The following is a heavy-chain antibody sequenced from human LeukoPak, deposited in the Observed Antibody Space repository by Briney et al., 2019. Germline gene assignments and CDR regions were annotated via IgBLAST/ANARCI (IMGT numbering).Heavy chain of an antibody. CDR1: GGSISSSSYY. J-gene: IGHJ3*02. Sequence: PSETLSLTCTVSGGSISSSSYYWGWIRQPPGKGLEWIGSIYYSGSTYYNPSLKSRVTISVDTSKNQFSLQLNSVTPEDTAVYYCARDRVWRVVPAAIHDAFDIWGQGTMVTVSS. CDR2: IYYSGST. D-gene: IGHD2-2*02. CDR3: ARDRVWRVVPAAIHDAFDI. V-gene: IGHV4-39*02.